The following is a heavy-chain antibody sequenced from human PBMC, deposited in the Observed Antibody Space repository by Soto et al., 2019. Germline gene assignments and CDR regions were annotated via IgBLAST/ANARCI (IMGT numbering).Heavy chain of an antibody. Sequence: EVQLLESGGGLVQPGGSLRLSCAVSGFSFSTYGVTWVRQAPGKGLEWVGGVSGGSGSTHYADSVKGRFTITGDDYKNTVYLQMNSLRVEDPAVYYCAKWNGYGDYWGQGTLVTVSS. V-gene: IGHV3-23*01. J-gene: IGHJ4*02. D-gene: IGHD1-1*01. CDR1: GFSFSTYG. CDR2: VSGGSGST. CDR3: AKWNGYGDY.